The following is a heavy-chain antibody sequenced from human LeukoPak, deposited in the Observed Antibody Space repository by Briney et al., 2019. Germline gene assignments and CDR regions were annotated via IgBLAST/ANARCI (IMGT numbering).Heavy chain of an antibody. CDR3: AQMRSYLGNWFDP. D-gene: IGHD3-10*01. Sequence: GGSLRLSCAASGFTVSSNYMSWVRQAPGKGLEWVSVIYSGGSTYYADSVKGRFTISRDNSKNTLYLQMNSLRAEDTAVYYCAQMRSYLGNWFDPWGQGTLVTVSS. CDR2: IYSGGST. CDR1: GFTVSSNY. V-gene: IGHV3-66*01. J-gene: IGHJ5*02.